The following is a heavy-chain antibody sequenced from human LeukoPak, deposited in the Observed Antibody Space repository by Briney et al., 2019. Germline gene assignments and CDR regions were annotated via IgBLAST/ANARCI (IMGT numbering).Heavy chain of an antibody. CDR1: GYTFTGYY. V-gene: IGHV1-2*02. Sequence: ASVKVSCKASGYTFTGYYIHGAREPPRQGLVCMVCHHPNSGGTNYAQKFQGRVTMTRDTSISTAYMELSRLRSDDTAVYYCARDILPSYSGYDRTLPDYWGQGTLVTVSS. CDR2: HHPNSGGT. J-gene: IGHJ4*02. CDR3: ARDILPSYSGYDRTLPDY. D-gene: IGHD5-12*01.